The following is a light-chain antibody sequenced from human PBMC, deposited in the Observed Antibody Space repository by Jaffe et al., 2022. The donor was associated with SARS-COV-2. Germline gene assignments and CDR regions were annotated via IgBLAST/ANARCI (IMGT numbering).Light chain of an antibody. CDR3: CSYAGSNTYV. CDR2: DVS. Sequence: QSALTQPRSVSGSPGQSVTISCTGTSTDVGGYNYVSWYQHHPGEAPKLMIYDVSKRPSGVPDRFSGSKSGNTASLTISGLQADDEADYYCCSYAGSNTYVFGTGTKVTVL. CDR1: STDVGGYNY. V-gene: IGLV2-11*01. J-gene: IGLJ1*01.